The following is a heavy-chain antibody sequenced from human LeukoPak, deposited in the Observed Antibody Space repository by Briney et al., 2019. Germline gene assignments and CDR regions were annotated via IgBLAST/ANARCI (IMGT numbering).Heavy chain of an antibody. CDR3: ARASVYYDILAGYYSRYYFDY. D-gene: IGHD3-9*01. J-gene: IGHJ4*02. Sequence: PGGSLRLSCAASGFTFSSYEMNWVRQAPGKGLEWVSYISSSGSTIYYADSVKGRFTISRDNAKNSLYLQMNSLRAEDTAVYYCARASVYYDILAGYYSRYYFDYWGQGTLVTVSS. V-gene: IGHV3-48*03. CDR2: ISSSGSTI. CDR1: GFTFSSYE.